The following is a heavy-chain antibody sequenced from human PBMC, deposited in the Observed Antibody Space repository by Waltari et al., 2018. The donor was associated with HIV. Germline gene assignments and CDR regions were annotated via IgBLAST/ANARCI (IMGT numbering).Heavy chain of an antibody. CDR2: ISFDGNNA. Sequence: QEQLVESGGGVAQPGGSLRLSCSASGFIFGDYAMQWVRQAPGKGLEWVGLISFDGNNAYYADSVKGRFTISRDNSKNTMSLQMNSLRSDDTALYYYARTIFGVMITSDFFYGMDVWGQGTTVTVS. D-gene: IGHD3-3*01. V-gene: IGHV3-30-3*01. CDR3: ARTIFGVMITSDFFYGMDV. CDR1: GFIFGDYA. J-gene: IGHJ6*02.